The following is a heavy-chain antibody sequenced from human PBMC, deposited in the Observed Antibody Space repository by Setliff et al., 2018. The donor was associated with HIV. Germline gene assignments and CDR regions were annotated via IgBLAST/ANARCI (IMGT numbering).Heavy chain of an antibody. V-gene: IGHV1-58*01. Sequence: SVKVSCKASGFTFTSSAVQWVRQARGQRLEWIGWIVVGSGNTNYAQKFQERVTITRDMSTSTAYMELSSLRSEDTAVYYCARSPDYGDYRKPKYFQNWGQGTLVTVSS. D-gene: IGHD4-17*01. J-gene: IGHJ1*01. CDR2: IVVGSGNT. CDR1: GFTFTSSA. CDR3: ARSPDYGDYRKPKYFQN.